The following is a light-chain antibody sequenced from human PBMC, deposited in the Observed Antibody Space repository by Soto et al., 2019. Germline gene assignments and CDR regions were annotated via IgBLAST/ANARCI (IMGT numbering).Light chain of an antibody. CDR3: QQRSNWPSIT. CDR1: QSVSSY. V-gene: IGKV3-11*01. J-gene: IGKJ5*01. CDR2: DAS. Sequence: EIVLTQSPATLSLSPGERVTLSCRASQSVSSYLAWYQQKPGQAPRLLIYDASNRATGIPARFSGSGSGTDFTLTISSLEPEDFAFYYCQQRSNWPSITFGQGTRLEIK.